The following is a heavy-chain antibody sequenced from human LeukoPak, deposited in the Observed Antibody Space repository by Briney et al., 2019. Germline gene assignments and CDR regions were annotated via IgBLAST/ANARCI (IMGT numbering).Heavy chain of an antibody. CDR1: GYTFTGYY. Sequence: ASVKVSCKASGYTFTGYYMHWVRQAPGQGLEWMGWINPNSGGTNYAPKLQGRVTMTTDTSTSTAYMDLRSLRSDDTAVYYCAKDQYYDSKGWFDAWGQGTLVTVSS. V-gene: IGHV1-2*02. CDR2: INPNSGGT. D-gene: IGHD3-22*01. CDR3: AKDQYYDSKGWFDA. J-gene: IGHJ5*02.